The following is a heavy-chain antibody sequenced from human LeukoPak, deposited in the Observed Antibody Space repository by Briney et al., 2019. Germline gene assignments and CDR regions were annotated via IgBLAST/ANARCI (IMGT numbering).Heavy chain of an antibody. V-gene: IGHV4-4*07. J-gene: IGHJ4*02. D-gene: IGHD5-18*01. CDR1: GASISSYY. CDR2: IYTSGST. Sequence: SETLSLTCTVSGASISSYYWNWIRQPAGKGLEWIGRIYTSGSTNYSPSLKSRVTMSVDTSKNQFSLKLSSVTAADTAVYYCARDRGYSYGPYYFDYWGQGTLVTVSS. CDR3: ARDRGYSYGPYYFDY.